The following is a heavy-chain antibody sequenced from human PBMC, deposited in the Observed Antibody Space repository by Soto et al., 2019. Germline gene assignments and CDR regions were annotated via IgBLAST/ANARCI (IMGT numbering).Heavy chain of an antibody. CDR1: GFSLSTSGMC. CDR3: ARSIEYDLGYYYMDV. Sequence: ESGPTLVNPTQTLTLTCTFSGFSLSTSGMCVSWIRQPPGKALEWLARIDWDDDEYYSTSLKTRLTISKDTSKNQVVLTMTNMDPVDTATYYCARSIEYDLGYYYMDVSGKGTTVTVSS. CDR2: IDWDDDE. D-gene: IGHD3-3*01. V-gene: IGHV2-70*11. J-gene: IGHJ6*03.